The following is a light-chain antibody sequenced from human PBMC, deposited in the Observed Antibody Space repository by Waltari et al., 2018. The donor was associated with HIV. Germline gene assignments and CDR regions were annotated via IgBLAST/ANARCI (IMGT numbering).Light chain of an antibody. J-gene: IGLJ1*01. CDR2: DVG. Sequence: QSALTQPASVSGSPGQSIAISCTGTSSDVGGYNYVSWYQQHPGKVPKLMIFDVGNRPSGVSHRFSGSKSGNTASLTISGLQAEDEADYYCSSYTSSSTYVFGTGTKVTVL. V-gene: IGLV2-14*03. CDR1: SSDVGGYNY. CDR3: SSYTSSSTYV.